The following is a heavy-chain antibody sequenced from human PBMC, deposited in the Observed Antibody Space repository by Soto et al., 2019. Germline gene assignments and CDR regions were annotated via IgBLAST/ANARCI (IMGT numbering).Heavy chain of an antibody. CDR3: ARDNHAWYYYYGMDV. CDR1: GGSVSCYY. Sequence: SETLSLSCPVHGGSVSCYYWRLIRHPPGKGLEWIGEINHSGSTNYNPSLKSRVTISVDTSKNQFSLKLSSVTAADTAVYYCARDNHAWYYYYGMDVWGQGTTVTVSS. CDR2: INHSGST. V-gene: IGHV4-34*01. J-gene: IGHJ6*02. D-gene: IGHD1-20*01.